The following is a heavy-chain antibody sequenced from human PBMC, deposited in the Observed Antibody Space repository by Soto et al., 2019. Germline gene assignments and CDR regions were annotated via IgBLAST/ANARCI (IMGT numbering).Heavy chain of an antibody. J-gene: IGHJ6*02. Sequence: GSSVKVSCKASGYTFTSYGISWVRQAPGQGLEWMGWISAYNGNTNYAQKLQGRVTMTTDTSTSTAYMELRSLRSDDTAVYYCARDGFFVVVPAAIGYYYYGMDVWGQGTTVTVSS. D-gene: IGHD2-2*01. CDR2: ISAYNGNT. CDR1: GYTFTSYG. V-gene: IGHV1-18*04. CDR3: ARDGFFVVVPAAIGYYYYGMDV.